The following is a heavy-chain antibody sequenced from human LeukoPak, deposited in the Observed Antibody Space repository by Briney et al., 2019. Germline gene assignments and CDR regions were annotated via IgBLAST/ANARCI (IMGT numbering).Heavy chain of an antibody. CDR3: ARGHDFWSGYDWFDP. CDR2: IYHSGST. V-gene: IGHV4-30-2*01. Sequence: SETLSLTCTVSGGSISSGGYYWSWIRQHPGKGLEWIGYIYHSGSTYYNPSLKSRVTISVDRSKNQFSLKLSSMTAADTAVYYCARGHDFWSGYDWFDPWGQGTLVTVSS. D-gene: IGHD3-3*01. J-gene: IGHJ5*02. CDR1: GGSISSGGYY.